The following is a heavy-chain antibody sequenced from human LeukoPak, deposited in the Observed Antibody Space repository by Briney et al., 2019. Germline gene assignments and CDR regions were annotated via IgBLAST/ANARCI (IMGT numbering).Heavy chain of an antibody. V-gene: IGHV3-11*04. CDR1: GFTVSSNY. CDR2: ISSSGSNI. J-gene: IGHJ4*02. D-gene: IGHD3-10*02. Sequence: PGGSLRLSCAASGFTVSSNYMSWVRQAPGKGLEWVSYISSSGSNINYADSVKGRFTISRDNAKNSLYLQMNSLRAEDTAVYYCAVFPTHYWGQGTLVTVSS. CDR3: AVFPTHY.